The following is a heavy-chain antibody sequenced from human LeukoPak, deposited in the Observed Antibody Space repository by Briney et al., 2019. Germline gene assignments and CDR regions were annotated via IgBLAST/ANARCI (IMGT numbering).Heavy chain of an antibody. V-gene: IGHV5-51*01. CDR2: VYPDDSDI. CDR3: ARLVAAAGYNWFDP. D-gene: IGHD6-13*01. CDR1: GYSFTNYW. Sequence: GESLKISCKGSGYSFTNYWIGWVRQMPGKGLEWMGIVYPDDSDIRYSPSFQGQVTISADKSISTAYLQWSSLKASDTAMYYCARLVAAAGYNWFDPWGQGTLVTVSS. J-gene: IGHJ5*02.